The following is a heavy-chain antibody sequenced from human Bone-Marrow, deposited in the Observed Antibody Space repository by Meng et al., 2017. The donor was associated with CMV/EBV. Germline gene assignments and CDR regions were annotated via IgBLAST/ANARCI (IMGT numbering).Heavy chain of an antibody. J-gene: IGHJ4*02. CDR2: IKSKTDGGTT. CDR3: TTYNVVVPAAID. CDR1: GFTFSDFY. Sequence: GGSLRLSCAASGFTFSDFYMTWIRQAPGKGLEWVGRIKSKTDGGTTDYAAPVKGRFTISRDDSKNTLYLQMNSLKTEDTAVYYCTTYNVVVPAAIDWVQGTLATDSS. V-gene: IGHV3-15*01. D-gene: IGHD2-2*01.